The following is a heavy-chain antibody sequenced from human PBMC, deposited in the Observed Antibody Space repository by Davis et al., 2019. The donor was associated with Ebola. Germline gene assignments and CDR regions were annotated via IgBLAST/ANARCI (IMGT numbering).Heavy chain of an antibody. J-gene: IGHJ6*02. D-gene: IGHD3-10*01. Sequence: ASVKVSCKASGYTFTGYYMHWVRQAPGQGLEWMGIINPSGGSTSYAQKFQGRVTMTRDTSTSTVYMELSSLRSEDTAVYYCARGCPYGSGSYCGMDVWGQGTTVTVSS. V-gene: IGHV1-46*01. CDR2: INPSGGST. CDR3: ARGCPYGSGSYCGMDV. CDR1: GYTFTGYY.